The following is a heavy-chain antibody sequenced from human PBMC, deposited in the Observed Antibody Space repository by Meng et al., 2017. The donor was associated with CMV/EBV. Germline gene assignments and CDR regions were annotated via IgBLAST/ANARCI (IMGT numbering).Heavy chain of an antibody. CDR2: IYWDDDK. CDR3: AHRPLSGDFWSGYHNWFDP. J-gene: IGHJ5*02. D-gene: IGHD3-3*01. CDR1: WCSLSTSGVG. Sequence: LKDSGPTAVKPTQSLTLPCTLFWCSLSTSGVGVGWIRQPPGKALEWLALIYWDDDKRYSPSLKSRLTITKDTSKNQVVLTMTNMDPVDTATYYCAHRPLSGDFWSGYHNWFDPWGQGTLVTVSS. V-gene: IGHV2-5*02.